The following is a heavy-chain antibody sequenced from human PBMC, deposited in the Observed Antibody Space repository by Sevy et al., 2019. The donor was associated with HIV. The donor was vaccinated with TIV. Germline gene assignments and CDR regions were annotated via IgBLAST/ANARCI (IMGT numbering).Heavy chain of an antibody. Sequence: SETLSLTCTISGGSISSYYWSWIRQPPGKGLEWIGYIYYSGSTNHNPSLKRRVTISVDTSKNQFSLKLSSVTAADTAVYYCARGPDIVVVPAAPGNYYYMDVWGKGTTVTVSS. V-gene: IGHV4-59*01. D-gene: IGHD2-2*01. CDR3: ARGPDIVVVPAAPGNYYYMDV. CDR1: GGSISSYY. CDR2: IYYSGST. J-gene: IGHJ6*03.